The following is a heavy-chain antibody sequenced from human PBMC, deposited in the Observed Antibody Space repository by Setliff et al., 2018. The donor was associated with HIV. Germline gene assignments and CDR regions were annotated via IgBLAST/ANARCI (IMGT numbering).Heavy chain of an antibody. V-gene: IGHV4-39*01. CDR3: ARHRFGGAYYDGFAS. CDR1: SFSITDDSYL. CDR2: IFHSVTS. J-gene: IGHJ4*02. D-gene: IGHD1-26*01. Sequence: KTSETLSLTCSVSSFSITDDSYLWAWIRQPPGKGLEWIGSIFHSVTSNVNPSLKDRITLSVDTSKNQFSLRLTSVTAADTGVYYCARHRFGGAYYDGFASWGQGTLVTVSS.